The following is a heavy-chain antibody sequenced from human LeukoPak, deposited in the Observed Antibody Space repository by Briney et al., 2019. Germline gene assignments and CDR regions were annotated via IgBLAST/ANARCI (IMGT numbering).Heavy chain of an antibody. CDR3: AKDNRRHYTSGPNPDSLH. CDR1: GFIFNNYA. D-gene: IGHD6-19*01. V-gene: IGHV3-9*01. CDR2: ISWNSGSI. Sequence: GGSLRLSCAGSGFIFNNYAMHWVRHPPGEGLEWVSGISWNSGSIDYADSVKGRFTISRDNAKNSLYLQMNSLRVEDTAFYYCAKDNRRHYTSGPNPDSLHWGQGALSPPPQ. J-gene: IGHJ4*02.